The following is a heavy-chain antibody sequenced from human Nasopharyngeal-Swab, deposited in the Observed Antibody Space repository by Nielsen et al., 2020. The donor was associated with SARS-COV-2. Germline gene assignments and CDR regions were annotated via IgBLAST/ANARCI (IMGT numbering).Heavy chain of an antibody. CDR2: ISYDGSNK. J-gene: IGHJ6*03. Sequence: GVSLTIVCGGSGFHFRSYALHWVRQAPGKGLEWVAVISYDGSNKYYADSVKGRFTISRDNSKNTLYLQMNSLRAEDTAVYYCARDYTAMLYYYYYMDVWGKGTTVTVSS. D-gene: IGHD5-18*01. CDR1: GFHFRSYA. V-gene: IGHV3-30-3*01. CDR3: ARDYTAMLYYYYYMDV.